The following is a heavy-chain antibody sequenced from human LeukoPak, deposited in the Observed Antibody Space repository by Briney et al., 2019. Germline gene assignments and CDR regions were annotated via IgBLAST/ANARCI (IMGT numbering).Heavy chain of an antibody. CDR1: GFTFDDYG. CDR2: INWNGGST. CDR3: ARVANRDFWRIRYYYYYYMDV. D-gene: IGHD3-3*01. Sequence: GGSLRLSCAASGFTFDDYGMSWVRQAPGKGLEWVSGINWNGGSTGYADSVKGRFTISRDNAKNSPYLQMNSLRAEDTALYHCARVANRDFWRIRYYYYYYMDVWGKGTTVTVSS. J-gene: IGHJ6*03. V-gene: IGHV3-20*01.